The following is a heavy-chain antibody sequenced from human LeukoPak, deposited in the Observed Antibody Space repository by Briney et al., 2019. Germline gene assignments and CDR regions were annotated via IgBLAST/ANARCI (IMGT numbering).Heavy chain of an antibody. V-gene: IGHV3-33*01. CDR2: IWYDGSNK. CDR3: ARDIINEQLVPGY. J-gene: IGHJ4*02. CDR1: GFTFSSYG. Sequence: GSLRLSCAASGFTFSSYGMHWVRQAPGKGPEWVAVIWYDGSNKYYADFVKGRFTISRDNSKNTLYLQMNSLRAEDTAVYYCARDIINEQLVPGYWGQGTLVTVSS. D-gene: IGHD6-6*01.